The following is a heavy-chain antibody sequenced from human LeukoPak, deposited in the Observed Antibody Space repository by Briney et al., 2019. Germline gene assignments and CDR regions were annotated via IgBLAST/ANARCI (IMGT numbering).Heavy chain of an antibody. CDR2: INPNSGGT. D-gene: IGHD3-3*01. V-gene: IGHV1-2*02. CDR3: ARATLRLDFDY. Sequence: ASVKVSCKASGYTFTGYYMHWVRQAPGQGLEWMGWINPNSGGTIYAQKFQGRVTVTRDTSISTAYMELSRLRSDDTAVYYCARATLRLDFDYWGQGTLVTVSS. J-gene: IGHJ4*02. CDR1: GYTFTGYY.